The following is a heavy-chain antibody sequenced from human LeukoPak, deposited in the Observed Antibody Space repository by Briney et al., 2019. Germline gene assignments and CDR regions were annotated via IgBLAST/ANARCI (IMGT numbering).Heavy chain of an antibody. Sequence: GGSLRLSCAASGFTLSSYAMSWVRQAPGKGLEWVGRIKSKTDGGTTDYAAPVKGRFTISRDDSKNTLYLQMNSLKTEDTAVYYCTTMTVVPTDYWGQGTLVTVSS. CDR1: GFTLSSYA. J-gene: IGHJ4*02. CDR2: IKSKTDGGTT. D-gene: IGHD2-2*01. V-gene: IGHV3-15*01. CDR3: TTMTVVPTDY.